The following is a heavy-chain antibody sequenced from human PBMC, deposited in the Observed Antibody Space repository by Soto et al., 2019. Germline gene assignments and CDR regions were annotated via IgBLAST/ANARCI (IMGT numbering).Heavy chain of an antibody. CDR1: GGSFSGYY. Sequence: QVQLQQWGAGLLKPSETLSLTCAVYGGSFSGYYWSWIRQPPGKGLEGIGEINHSGSTNYNPSLKSRVTISVDTSKNQCALKLSSVTAADTAVYYCERGYDGVVVPAAINPYFDYWGQGTLVTVSS. CDR3: ERGYDGVVVPAAINPYFDY. V-gene: IGHV4-34*01. J-gene: IGHJ4*02. D-gene: IGHD2-2*02. CDR2: INHSGST.